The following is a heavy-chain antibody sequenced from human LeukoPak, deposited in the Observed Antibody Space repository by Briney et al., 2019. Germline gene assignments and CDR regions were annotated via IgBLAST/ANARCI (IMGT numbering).Heavy chain of an antibody. CDR3: ARHQRNTWIQPLAYYYYYMDV. J-gene: IGHJ6*03. CDR2: IYYSGST. CDR1: GGSISSSSYY. V-gene: IGHV4-39*01. D-gene: IGHD5-18*01. Sequence: PSETLSLTCTVSGGSISSSSYYWGWIRQPPGKGLEWIGSIYYSGSTYYNPSLKSRVTISVDTSKNQFSLKLSSVTAADTAVYYCARHQRNTWIQPLAYYYYYMDVWGKGTTVTVSS.